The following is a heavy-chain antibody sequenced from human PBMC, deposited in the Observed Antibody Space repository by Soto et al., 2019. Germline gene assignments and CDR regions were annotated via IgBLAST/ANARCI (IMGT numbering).Heavy chain of an antibody. V-gene: IGHV1-2*04. Sequence: GASVKVSCKASGYTFTGYYMHWVRQAPGQGLEWMGWINPNSGGTNYAQKFQGWVTMTRDTSISTAYMELSRLRSDDTAVYYCAKGDYGSEYYMDVWGKGTTVTVSS. CDR1: GYTFTGYY. CDR3: AKGDYGSEYYMDV. J-gene: IGHJ6*03. CDR2: INPNSGGT. D-gene: IGHD4-17*01.